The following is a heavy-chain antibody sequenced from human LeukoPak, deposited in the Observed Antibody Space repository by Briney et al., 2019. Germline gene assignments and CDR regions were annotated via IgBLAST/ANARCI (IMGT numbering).Heavy chain of an antibody. CDR2: IRKGGNSE. D-gene: IGHD2-21*02. CDR1: GFTASSDY. Sequence: GGSLRLSCAASGFTASSDYMSWVRQAPGKGLEWVSFIRKGGNSENYADSVKGRFTISRDNSKNTLYLQLTSLRTEDTAVYYCAKDRGDFPPYFDYWGQGTLATVSS. CDR3: AKDRGDFPPYFDY. V-gene: IGHV3-30*02. J-gene: IGHJ4*02.